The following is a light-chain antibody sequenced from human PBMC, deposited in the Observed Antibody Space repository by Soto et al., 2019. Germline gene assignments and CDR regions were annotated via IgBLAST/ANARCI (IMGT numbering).Light chain of an antibody. CDR2: GNS. V-gene: IGLV1-40*01. Sequence: QSVLTQPPSVSGAPGQRATISCTGSSSNIGAGYDVHWYQQVPGAAPKLLIFGNSNRPSGVPDRFSGSKSGTSASLAITGLQAEDEADYYCQSYDSSNVFGTGTKVTLL. CDR1: SSNIGAGYD. J-gene: IGLJ1*01. CDR3: QSYDSSNV.